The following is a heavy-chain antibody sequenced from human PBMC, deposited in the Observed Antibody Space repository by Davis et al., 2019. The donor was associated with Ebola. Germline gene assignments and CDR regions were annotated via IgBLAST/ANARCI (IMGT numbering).Heavy chain of an antibody. CDR3: ARDESGGMDV. CDR2: IYHSGST. CDR1: GCSISSSNW. J-gene: IGHJ6*04. V-gene: IGHV4-4*02. D-gene: IGHD2-21*01. Sequence: MPSDTLSLTFPLPGCSISSSNWWSWVRQPPGQGLEWIGAIYHSGSTNYNPSLKSRVTISVDKSKNQFSLKLSSVTAADTAVYYCARDESGGMDVWGKGTTVTVSS.